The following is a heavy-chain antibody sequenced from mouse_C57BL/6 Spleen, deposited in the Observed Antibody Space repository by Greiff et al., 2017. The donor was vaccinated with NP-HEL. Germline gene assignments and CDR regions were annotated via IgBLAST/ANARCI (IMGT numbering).Heavy chain of an antibody. CDR1: GYTFTDYY. J-gene: IGHJ3*01. V-gene: IGHV1-26*01. CDR3: ARHYYYGSSPFAY. D-gene: IGHD1-1*01. Sequence: EVQLQQSGPELVKPGASVKISCKASGYTFTDYYMNWVKQSHGKSLEWIGDINPNNGGTSYNQKFKGKATLTVDKSSSTAYMELRSLTSEDSAVYYCARHYYYGSSPFAYWGQGTLVTVSA. CDR2: INPNNGGT.